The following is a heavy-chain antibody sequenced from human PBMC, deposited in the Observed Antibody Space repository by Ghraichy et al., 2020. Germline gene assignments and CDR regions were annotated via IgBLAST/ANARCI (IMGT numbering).Heavy chain of an antibody. D-gene: IGHD3-16*01. CDR3: ARGDDPRHGMDV. CDR2: IYYSGST. V-gene: IGHV4-31*03. CDR1: GGSISSGGYY. J-gene: IGHJ6*02. Sequence: SETLSLTCTVSGGSISSGGYYWSWVRQHPGKGLEWIDYIYYSGSTYYNPSLKSRLTISVDTSKNQFSLKLSSVTAAGTAVYYCARGDDPRHGMDVWGQGTTVTVSS.